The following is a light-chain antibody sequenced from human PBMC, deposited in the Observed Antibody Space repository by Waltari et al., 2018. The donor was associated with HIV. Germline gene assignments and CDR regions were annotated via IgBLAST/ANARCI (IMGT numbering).Light chain of an antibody. CDR2: EVT. Sequence: SALTPPPSASGSPGQSVTISCTGPSTDVGAYHYVSWYQQHSGEAPKLIIYEVTKRPSGVPCRFSGSKSGTAASLTVSVLQADDEADFYCSSYAGSTVIFGGGTKLTVL. V-gene: IGLV2-8*01. CDR3: SSYAGSTVI. J-gene: IGLJ2*01. CDR1: STDVGAYHY.